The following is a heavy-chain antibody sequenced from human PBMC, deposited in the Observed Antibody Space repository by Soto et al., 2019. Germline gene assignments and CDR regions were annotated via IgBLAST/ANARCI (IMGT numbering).Heavy chain of an antibody. CDR1: GGTFSSYA. CDR2: IIPIFGTA. V-gene: IGHV1-69*01. D-gene: IGHD1-26*01. J-gene: IGHJ5*02. Sequence: QVQLVQSGAEVKKPGSSVKVSCKASGGTFSSYAISWVRQAPGQGLEWMGGIIPIFGTANYAQKFQGKVTITADESTSTAYMGLSSLRSEDTAVYYCARDRYSGIQREYWFDPWGQGTLVTVSS. CDR3: ARDRYSGIQREYWFDP.